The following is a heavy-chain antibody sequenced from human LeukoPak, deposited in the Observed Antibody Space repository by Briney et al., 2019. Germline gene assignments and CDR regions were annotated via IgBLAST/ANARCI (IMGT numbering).Heavy chain of an antibody. CDR3: ARVQGSSTSPAWY. V-gene: IGHV3-33*01. J-gene: IGHJ4*02. D-gene: IGHD2-2*01. CDR2: TWYDGSNK. CDR1: GFTFSSYG. Sequence: GSLRLSCAASGFTFSSYGMHWVRQAPGKGLEWVAVTWYDGSNKYYADSVKGRFTISRDNAKNSLYLQMNSLRAEDTAVYYCARVQGSSTSPAWYWGQGTLVTVSS.